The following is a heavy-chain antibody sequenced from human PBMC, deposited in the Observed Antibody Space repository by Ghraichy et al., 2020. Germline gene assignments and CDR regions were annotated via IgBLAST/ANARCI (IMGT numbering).Heavy chain of an antibody. CDR2: IYYTGST. CDR3: ARGALWFGEGDGY. J-gene: IGHJ4*02. Sequence: SETLSLTCSVSGGSIRNSYWTWIRQPPGKGLEWIGYIYYTGSTNYNPSLKSRVTISVDTSKNQFSLRLTFVTAADTAVYYCARGALWFGEGDGYWGQGTLVTVSS. CDR1: GGSIRNSY. D-gene: IGHD3-10*01. V-gene: IGHV4-59*01.